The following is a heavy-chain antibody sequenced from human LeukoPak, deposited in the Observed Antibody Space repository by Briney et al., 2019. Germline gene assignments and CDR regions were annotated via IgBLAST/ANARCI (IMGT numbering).Heavy chain of an antibody. Sequence: TGGSLRLSCAASGFTFSSYEMNWVRQAPGKGLEWVSYISSSGSTIYYADSVKGRFTISRDNAKNSLYLQMNSLRAEDTAVYYCARAGSTGLFDYWGQGTLVTVSS. J-gene: IGHJ4*02. CDR2: ISSSGSTI. D-gene: IGHD3-10*01. CDR3: ARAGSTGLFDY. CDR1: GFTFSSYE. V-gene: IGHV3-48*03.